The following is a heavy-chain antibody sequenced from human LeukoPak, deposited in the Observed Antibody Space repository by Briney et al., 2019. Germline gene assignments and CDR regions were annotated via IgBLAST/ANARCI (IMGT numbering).Heavy chain of an antibody. Sequence: PGGSLRLSCAASGFTVSGNYMSWVCQAPGKGLEWVSVIYRGADTYYADSVTGRFPIYRHSSQNTLYLQMNSLSGEDTAVYYCARAQYCSGGSCYSGSLGPWGQGNLVTVS. CDR2: IYRGADT. D-gene: IGHD2-15*01. CDR3: ARAQYCSGGSCYSGSLGP. CDR1: GFTVSGNY. V-gene: IGHV3-53*04. J-gene: IGHJ5*02.